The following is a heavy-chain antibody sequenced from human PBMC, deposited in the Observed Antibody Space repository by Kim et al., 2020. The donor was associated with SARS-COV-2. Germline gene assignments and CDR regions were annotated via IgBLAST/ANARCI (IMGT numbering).Heavy chain of an antibody. CDR1: GGSISSGGYY. V-gene: IGHV4-31*03. CDR2: IYYSGST. D-gene: IGHD6-19*01. Sequence: SETLSLTCTVSGGSISSGGYYWSWIRQHPGKGLEWIGYIYYSGSTYYNPSLKSRVTISVDTSKNQFSLKLSSVTAADTAVYYCAVMAAVAERYFDYWGQGTLVTVSS. J-gene: IGHJ4*02. CDR3: AVMAAVAERYFDY.